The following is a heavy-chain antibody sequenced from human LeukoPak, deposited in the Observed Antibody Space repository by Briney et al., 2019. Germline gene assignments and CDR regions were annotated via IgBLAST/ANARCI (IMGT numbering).Heavy chain of an antibody. CDR1: GGSITSYY. D-gene: IGHD1-1*01. J-gene: IGHJ3*02. CDR3: ARLVSRLERRWTDAFDI. V-gene: IGHV4-59*01. Sequence: QPSETLSLTCTVSGGSITSYYWNWIRQPPGKGLEWIGYIFYSGSTYYNPSLKSRVTISVDTSKNQFSLRLTSVTAADTAVYYCARLVSRLERRWTDAFDIWGQGTMVTVSS. CDR2: IFYSGST.